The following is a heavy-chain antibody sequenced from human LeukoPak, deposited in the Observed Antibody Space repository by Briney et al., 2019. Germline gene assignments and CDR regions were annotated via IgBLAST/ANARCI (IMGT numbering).Heavy chain of an antibody. CDR1: GFTFSNHG. D-gene: IGHD6-13*01. CDR3: ARSLFWGNLGIAAAGSYFDY. J-gene: IGHJ4*02. CDR2: IWYDGSKR. Sequence: GGSLRLSGTASGFTFSNHGLHWVRQAPGKGLEWMALIWYDGSKRYYADSVKGRFTISRDNSKNTLYLQMNSLRAEDTAVYYCARSLFWGNLGIAAAGSYFDYWGQGTLVTVSS. V-gene: IGHV3-33*01.